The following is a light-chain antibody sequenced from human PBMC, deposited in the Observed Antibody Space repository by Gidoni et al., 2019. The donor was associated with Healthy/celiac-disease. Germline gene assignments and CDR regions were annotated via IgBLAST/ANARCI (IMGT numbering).Light chain of an antibody. J-gene: IGKJ3*01. CDR1: QDISNY. Sequence: DIQMTQSPSSLSASVGDRVTITCQASQDISNYLNWYQQKPGKAPKLLIYDASNLETGAPSRFSGSGSGTDFTFTISSLQPEDIATYYCQQYDNLPPFTFGPXTKVDIK. CDR3: QQYDNLPPFT. CDR2: DAS. V-gene: IGKV1-33*01.